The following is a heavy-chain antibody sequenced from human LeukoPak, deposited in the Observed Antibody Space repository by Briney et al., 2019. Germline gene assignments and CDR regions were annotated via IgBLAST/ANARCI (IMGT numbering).Heavy chain of an antibody. Sequence: SETLSLTCTVSGGSISGYYWSWIRQPPGKGLEWIGYIYYSGSTNYNPSLKSRVTISVDTSKNQFSLKLSSVTAADTAVYYCARDNSVGANDYWGQGTLVTVSS. CDR1: GGSISGYY. V-gene: IGHV4-59*01. CDR2: IYYSGST. J-gene: IGHJ4*02. CDR3: ARDNSVGANDY. D-gene: IGHD1-26*01.